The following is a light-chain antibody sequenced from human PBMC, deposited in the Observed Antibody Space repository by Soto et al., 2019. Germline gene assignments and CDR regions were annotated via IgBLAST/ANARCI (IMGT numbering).Light chain of an antibody. CDR3: QQYGSSPLYT. J-gene: IGKJ2*01. Sequence: EIVLTQSPGTLSLSPGDRATLSCRASQRVSSSDFAWYQQKAAQAPRLLIYGASSRATGIPDRFSGSGSGTDFTLPISRLEPEDFAVYYCQQYGSSPLYTFGQGTKLEI. CDR2: GAS. V-gene: IGKV3-20*01. CDR1: QRVSSSD.